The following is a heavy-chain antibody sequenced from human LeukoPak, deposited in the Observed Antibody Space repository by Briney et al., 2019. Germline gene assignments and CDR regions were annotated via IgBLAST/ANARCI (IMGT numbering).Heavy chain of an antibody. D-gene: IGHD3-22*01. CDR3: ARAGAYYYDSSGSGGWFDP. V-gene: IGHV4-39*07. Sequence: PSETLSLTCTVSGGSISSSSYYWGWIRQPPGKGLEWIGSIYYSGSTYYNPSLKSRVTISVDTSKNQFSLKLSSVTAADTAVYYCARAGAYYYDSSGSGGWFDPWGQGTLVTVSS. J-gene: IGHJ5*02. CDR1: GGSISSSSYY. CDR2: IYYSGST.